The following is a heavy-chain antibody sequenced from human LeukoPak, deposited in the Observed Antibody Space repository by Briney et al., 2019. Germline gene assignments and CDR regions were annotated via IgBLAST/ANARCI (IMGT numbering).Heavy chain of an antibody. CDR3: AQATGFYSGLDY. Sequence: GGSLRLSCAASGFTFSDYYMSWIRQARGKGLEWVSYISSSGSTIYYADSVKDRFTISRDNAKNSLYLQMNSLRAEDTALYYCAQATGFYSGLDYWGQGTLVTVSS. V-gene: IGHV3-11*01. J-gene: IGHJ4*02. CDR2: ISSSGSTI. D-gene: IGHD3-9*01. CDR1: GFTFSDYY.